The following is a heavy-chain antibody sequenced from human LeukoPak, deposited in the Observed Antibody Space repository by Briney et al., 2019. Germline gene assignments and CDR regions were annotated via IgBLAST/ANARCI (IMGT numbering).Heavy chain of an antibody. D-gene: IGHD1-26*01. CDR3: AKYGPQDSGSSHFDY. CDR1: GFTFSSYS. V-gene: IGHV3-21*04. CDR2: ISSSSSYI. Sequence: GGSLRLSCAASGFTFSSYSMNWVRQAPGKGLEWVSSISSSSSYIYYADSVKGRFTTSRDNSKNTLFLQMNSLRAEDTAIYYCAKYGPQDSGSSHFDYWGQGALVAVSS. J-gene: IGHJ4*02.